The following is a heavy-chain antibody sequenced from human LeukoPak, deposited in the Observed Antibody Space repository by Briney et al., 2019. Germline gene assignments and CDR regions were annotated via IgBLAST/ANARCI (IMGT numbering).Heavy chain of an antibody. D-gene: IGHD1-14*01. Sequence: GGSLRLSCAASGFTLSSYSMNWVRQAPGKGLEWVSYISSRSSTIYYADSVKGRFTISRDNVKNSLYLQMNSLRAEDTAVYYCARGNHGSYLDYWGQGTLVTVSS. CDR1: GFTLSSYS. CDR2: ISSRSSTI. V-gene: IGHV3-48*01. J-gene: IGHJ4*02. CDR3: ARGNHGSYLDY.